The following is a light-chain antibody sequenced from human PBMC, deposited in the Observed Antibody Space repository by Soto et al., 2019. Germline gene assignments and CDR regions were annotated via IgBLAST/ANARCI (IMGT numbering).Light chain of an antibody. V-gene: IGLV2-23*01. Sequence: QSALTQPASVSGSPGQSITISCTGTSSDVGSYNLVSWYQQHPGKAPKPMIYEGSKRPSGVSNRFSGSKSGNTASLTISGPQAEDEADYYCCSYACSSTSVVFGGGTKVTVL. CDR2: EGS. CDR1: SSDVGSYNL. J-gene: IGLJ2*01. CDR3: CSYACSSTSVV.